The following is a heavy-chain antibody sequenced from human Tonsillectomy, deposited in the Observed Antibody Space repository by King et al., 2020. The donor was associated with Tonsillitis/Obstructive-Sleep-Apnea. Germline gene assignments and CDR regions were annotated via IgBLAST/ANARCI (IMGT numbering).Heavy chain of an antibody. V-gene: IGHV3-33*01. CDR1: GFTFGGHG. CDR2: IWFDGSNK. J-gene: IGHJ4*02. D-gene: IGHD5-12*01. CDR3: TRDGQWGYDFDS. Sequence: VQLVQSGGGVVQPGRSLRLSCAASGFTFGGHGMHWVRQAPGKGLEWVAFIWFDGSNKYYADSVGGRFTISRDNSKNMLYLQMNSLIAEDTAVYYCTRDGQWGYDFDSWGQGTLVIVSS.